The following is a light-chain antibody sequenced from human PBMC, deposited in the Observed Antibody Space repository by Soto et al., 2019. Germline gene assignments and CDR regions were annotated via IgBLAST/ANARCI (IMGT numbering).Light chain of an antibody. V-gene: IGLV2-8*01. J-gene: IGLJ1*01. Sequence: QSALTQPPSASGSPGQSVTISCTGTSSDVGSYNYVSWYQQHPGKAPKVMIYEGSQRPSGVPDRFSGSKSGNTASLTVSGLQAEDEADYYCSSYAGSYTFVFGTGTKLTVL. CDR3: SSYAGSYTFV. CDR2: EGS. CDR1: SSDVGSYNY.